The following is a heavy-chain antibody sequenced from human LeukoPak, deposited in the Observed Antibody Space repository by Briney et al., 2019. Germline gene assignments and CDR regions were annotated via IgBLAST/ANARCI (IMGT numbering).Heavy chain of an antibody. V-gene: IGHV3-23*01. CDR1: GLTFSSYA. J-gene: IGHJ4*02. D-gene: IGHD6-19*01. CDR2: ISGSGGST. Sequence: SGGSLRLSCAASGLTFSSYAMSWVRQAPGKGLEWVSAISGSGGSTYYADSVKGRFTISRDNSKNTLYLQMNSLRAEDTAVYYCAKDESSGSDFDYWGQGTLVTVSS. CDR3: AKDESSGSDFDY.